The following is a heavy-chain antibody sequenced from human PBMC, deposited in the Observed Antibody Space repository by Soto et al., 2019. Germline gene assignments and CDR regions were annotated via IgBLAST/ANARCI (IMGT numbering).Heavy chain of an antibody. J-gene: IGHJ4*02. CDR2: ISAYNGNT. Sequence: QVQLVQSGAEVKKPGASVKVSCQASGYTFTSYGISWVRQAPGQGLVWMGWISAYNGNTNFAQKLQGRVTMTTDTRTSRAYKELRSLRSDDTAVYYCAREGGIIAAGDAGPTAYWGQGTLVTVSS. V-gene: IGHV1-18*01. CDR3: AREGGIIAAGDAGPTAY. D-gene: IGHD6-13*01. CDR1: GYTFTSYG.